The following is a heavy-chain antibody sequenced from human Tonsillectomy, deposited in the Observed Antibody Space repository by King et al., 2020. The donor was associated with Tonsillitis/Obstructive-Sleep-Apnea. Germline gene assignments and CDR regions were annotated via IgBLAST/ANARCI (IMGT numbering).Heavy chain of an antibody. CDR1: GFTFEDYA. D-gene: IGHD5-24*01. J-gene: IGHJ6*03. CDR2: IDWRSSNI. V-gene: IGHV3-9*01. Sequence: EVQLVESGGGLVQPGRSLRLSCAASGFTFEDYAMHWVRQAPGKGLEWGSGIDWRSSNIGYADSVKGRFTISRDNAKNSLYLQMNRLRGEETALYYCAKDKRSGTGNGFYYMDVWGKGTTVTVSS. CDR3: AKDKRSGTGNGFYYMDV.